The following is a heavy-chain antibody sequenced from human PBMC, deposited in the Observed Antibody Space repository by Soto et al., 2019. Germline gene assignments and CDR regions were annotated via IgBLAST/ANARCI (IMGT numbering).Heavy chain of an antibody. CDR3: AIAARSSGVLDY. V-gene: IGHV3-23*01. Sequence: PGGSLILSCAASGFTFSSYAMTWVRQAPGKGLEWVSTISGSGGSTYYPDSVKGRFTISRDISKDTLYLQMNSLRAEDTALYSCAIAARSSGVLDYWGKGNLVTV. CDR1: GFTFSSYA. J-gene: IGHJ4*02. CDR2: ISGSGGST. D-gene: IGHD6-13*01.